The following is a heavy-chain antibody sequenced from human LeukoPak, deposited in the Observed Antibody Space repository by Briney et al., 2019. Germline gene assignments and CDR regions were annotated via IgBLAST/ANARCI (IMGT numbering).Heavy chain of an antibody. CDR3: TRGHWGLQS. CDR2: IHHSGNS. V-gene: IGHV4-59*02. CDR1: GASVTDYY. Sequence: PSETLSLTCTISGASVTDYYWSWIRQSPGKGLEWISYIHHSGNSDYNPSLRSRVTTSLDTSKNQFSLNLISVTAADTAVYYCTRGHWGLQSWSQGTLVTVSS. D-gene: IGHD7-27*01. J-gene: IGHJ5*02.